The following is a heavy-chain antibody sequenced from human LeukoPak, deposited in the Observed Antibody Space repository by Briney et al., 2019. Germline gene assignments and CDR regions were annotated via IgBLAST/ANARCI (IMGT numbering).Heavy chain of an antibody. CDR1: GYSFTSYW. V-gene: IGHV5-51*01. Sequence: GESLQISCMGSGYSFTSYWIGWVRQMPGKGLEWMGIIYPGDSDTRYSPSFQGQVTISADKSISTAYLQWSSLKASDTAMYYCARASYDFWSGYYTPFDYWGQGTLVTVSS. J-gene: IGHJ4*02. CDR3: ARASYDFWSGYYTPFDY. CDR2: IYPGDSDT. D-gene: IGHD3-3*01.